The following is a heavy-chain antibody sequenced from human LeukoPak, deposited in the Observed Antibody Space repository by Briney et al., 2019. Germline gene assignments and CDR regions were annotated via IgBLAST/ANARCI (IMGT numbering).Heavy chain of an antibody. CDR1: GGSIRSYN. V-gene: IGHV4-59*08. CDR3: ARQDALGKFPPPYYMDV. D-gene: IGHD1-26*01. Sequence: PSETLSLTCTVSGGSIRSYNWNWIRQPPGKGLEWIGSISETGSTNYNSSLENRITLSLDTSKSQISLSLRSATVADTAVYYCARQDALGKFPPPYYMDVWGRGTTVIVS. J-gene: IGHJ6*03. CDR2: ISETGST.